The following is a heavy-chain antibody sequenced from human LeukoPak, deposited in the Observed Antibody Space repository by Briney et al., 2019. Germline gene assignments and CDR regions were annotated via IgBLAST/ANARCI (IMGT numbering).Heavy chain of an antibody. Sequence: SETLSLTCTVSGGPISSSSYYWGWIRQPPGKGLEWIGSIYYSGSAYYNPSLKSRVTISVDTSENQFSLKLSSVTAADTAVYYCARRLAGTEDYWGQGTLVTVSS. D-gene: IGHD6-13*01. V-gene: IGHV4-39*01. CDR3: ARRLAGTEDY. CDR1: GGPISSSSYY. J-gene: IGHJ4*02. CDR2: IYYSGSA.